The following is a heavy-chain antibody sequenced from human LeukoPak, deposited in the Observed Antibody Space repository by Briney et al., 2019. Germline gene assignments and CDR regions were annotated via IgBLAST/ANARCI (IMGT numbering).Heavy chain of an antibody. J-gene: IGHJ6*02. CDR1: GFTFSSYW. CDR3: AREPRRYYDFWSYYYYYGMDV. V-gene: IGHV3-7*01. CDR2: IKQDGSEK. Sequence: GGSLRLSCAASGFTFSSYWMSWVRQAPGKGLEWVANIKQDGSEKYYVDSVKGRFTISRDNAKNSLYLQMNSLRAEDTAVYYCAREPRRYYDFWSYYYYYGMDVWGQGTTVTVSS. D-gene: IGHD3-3*01.